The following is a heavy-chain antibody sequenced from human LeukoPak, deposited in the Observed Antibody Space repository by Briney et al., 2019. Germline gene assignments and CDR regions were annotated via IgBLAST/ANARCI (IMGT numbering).Heavy chain of an antibody. CDR3: AKARGLYCSSTSCYDCDV. J-gene: IGHJ6*04. D-gene: IGHD2-2*01. Sequence: ASVKVSCKASGYTFTSYYIHWVRQAPGQGLEWMGWINPNSGGTNYAQKFQGRVTLTRDTSITTAYMELSRLRSDDTAVYYCAKARGLYCSSTSCYDCDVWGKGTTVTVSS. CDR1: GYTFTSYY. V-gene: IGHV1-2*02. CDR2: INPNSGGT.